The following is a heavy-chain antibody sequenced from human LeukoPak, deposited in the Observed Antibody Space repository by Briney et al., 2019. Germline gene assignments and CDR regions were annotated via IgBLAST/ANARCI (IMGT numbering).Heavy chain of an antibody. V-gene: IGHV4-59*08. J-gene: IGHJ4*02. D-gene: IGHD6-13*01. Sequence: SETLSLTCTVSGGSISSYYWSWIRQPPGKGLEWIGYIYYSGSTNYNPSLKSRVTISVDTSKNQFSLKLSSVTAADTAVYYCARIAAAANLGTNFDYWGQGTLVTVSS. CDR1: GGSISSYY. CDR2: IYYSGST. CDR3: ARIAAAANLGTNFDY.